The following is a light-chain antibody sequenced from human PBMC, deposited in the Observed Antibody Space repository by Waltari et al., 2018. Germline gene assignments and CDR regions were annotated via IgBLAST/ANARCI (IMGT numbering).Light chain of an antibody. V-gene: IGLV1-44*01. J-gene: IGLJ3*02. Sequence: QSVLTQSPSASGTPGQRVTISCSGSSSNIGDNVVNWNPQLPGKAPKLLIYRNDQRPSGVPDRFSASKSGTSASLAISGLQSEDEADYYCATWDDRMNGHWVFGGGTKVTVL. CDR2: RND. CDR1: SSNIGDNV. CDR3: ATWDDRMNGHWV.